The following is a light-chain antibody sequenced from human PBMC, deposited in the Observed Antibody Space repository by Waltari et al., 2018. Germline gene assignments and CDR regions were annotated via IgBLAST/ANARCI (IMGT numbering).Light chain of an antibody. Sequence: QSVLTQPPSASGTPGPRVTISCSGTSSNIGSHTVNWSPPLPVTATKLRIYSNDERPSGVPDRFSGSKSGTSASLAISGLQSEDEADYYCATWDDSLNGLSLSGLVVFGGGTKLTVL. CDR1: SSNIGSHT. V-gene: IGLV1-44*01. CDR3: ATWDDSLNGLSLSGLVV. CDR2: SND. J-gene: IGLJ2*01.